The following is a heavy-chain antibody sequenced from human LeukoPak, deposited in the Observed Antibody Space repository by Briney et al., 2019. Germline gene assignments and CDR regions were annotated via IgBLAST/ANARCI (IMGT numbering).Heavy chain of an antibody. V-gene: IGHV4-31*03. CDR3: ARGSMVRGAKSPEYYYYGMDV. J-gene: IGHJ6*02. Sequence: SETLSLTCTVSGGSISSGGYYWSWIRQHPGKGLEWIGYIYYSGSIYYNPPLKSRVTISVDTSKNQFSLKLSSVTAADTAVYYCARGSMVRGAKSPEYYYYGMDVWGQGTTVTVSS. CDR2: IYYSGSI. D-gene: IGHD3-10*01. CDR1: GGSISSGGYY.